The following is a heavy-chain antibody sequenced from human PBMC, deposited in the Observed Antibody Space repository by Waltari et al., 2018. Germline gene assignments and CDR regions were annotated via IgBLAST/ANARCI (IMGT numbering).Heavy chain of an antibody. V-gene: IGHV2-5*02. CDR3: AHGGKSSGYYHYYGMDV. CDR1: GFSLSTSGVG. D-gene: IGHD3-22*01. J-gene: IGHJ6*02. CDR2: SYWDDDK. Sequence: QITLKESGPTLVKPTQTLTLTCTFSGFSLSTSGVGVGWIRQPPGKALEWLALSYWDDDKRYSPSLKSRLTITKDTSKNQVVLTMTNMDPVDTATYYCAHGGKSSGYYHYYGMDVWGQGTTVTVSS.